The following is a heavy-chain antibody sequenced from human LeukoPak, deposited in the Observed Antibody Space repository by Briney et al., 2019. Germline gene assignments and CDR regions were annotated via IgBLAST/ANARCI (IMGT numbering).Heavy chain of an antibody. Sequence: SGPTLVNPTQTLTLTCTFSGFSLNTSGVGVGWIRQPPGKALEWLALIYWDDDARYSPSLQGRLTITKDTSKNQVVLTMTNMDPVDTATYYCAHRRVAVAGTNFDYWGQGTLVTVSS. V-gene: IGHV2-5*02. CDR2: IYWDDDA. CDR3: AHRRVAVAGTNFDY. J-gene: IGHJ4*02. CDR1: GFSLNTSGVG. D-gene: IGHD6-19*01.